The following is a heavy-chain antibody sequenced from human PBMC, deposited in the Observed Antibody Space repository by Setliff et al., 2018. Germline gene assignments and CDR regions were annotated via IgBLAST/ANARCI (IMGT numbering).Heavy chain of an antibody. Sequence: PSETLSLTCTVSGDSINTPTYHWGWVRQPPGKGLEWLGLIYYTGITYYNPSLKSRVTISEDMSENQISLKLNPVTAADTAVYYCVRTFNGSPADRWGQGTLVTVSS. J-gene: IGHJ5*02. D-gene: IGHD2-2*01. CDR3: VRTFNGSPADR. CDR2: IYYTGIT. V-gene: IGHV4-39*01. CDR1: GDSINTPTYH.